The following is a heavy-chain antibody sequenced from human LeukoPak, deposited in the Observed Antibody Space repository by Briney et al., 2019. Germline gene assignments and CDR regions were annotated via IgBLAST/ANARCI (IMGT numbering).Heavy chain of an antibody. CDR2: IILNGGSI. CDR3: AKDKRHWRVVVIKGYAFDI. Sequence: GRSLRLSCAASGFTFEEYAMHWGPHAPREGLEWVSGIILNGGSIVYADSVKGRFTISRDNAKNSLYLQKNSRRRGDTPLYYRAKDKRHWRVVVIKGYAFDIWGQGTMVSVS. V-gene: IGHV3-9*01. D-gene: IGHD3-22*01. J-gene: IGHJ3*02. CDR1: GFTFEEYA.